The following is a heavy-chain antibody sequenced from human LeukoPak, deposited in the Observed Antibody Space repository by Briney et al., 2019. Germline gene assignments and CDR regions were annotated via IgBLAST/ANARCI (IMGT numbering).Heavy chain of an antibody. CDR2: ISSSSRTR. V-gene: IGHV3-48*04. D-gene: IGHD5-24*01. Sequence: PGGSLRLSCAASGFNFSTYNVNWVRQAPGKGLDWVSYISSSSRTRYYADSVKGRFTISRDNAKDSLYLQMNSLRAEDTAVYYCARAPRGRDGYNPYYFDYWGQGTLVTFSS. CDR3: ARAPRGRDGYNPYYFDY. J-gene: IGHJ4*02. CDR1: GFNFSTYN.